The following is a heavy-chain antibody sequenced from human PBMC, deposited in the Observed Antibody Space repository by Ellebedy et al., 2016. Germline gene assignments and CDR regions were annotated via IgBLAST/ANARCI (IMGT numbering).Heavy chain of an antibody. CDR3: AKGALSSSWLNWFDP. J-gene: IGHJ5*02. V-gene: IGHV3-30*18. D-gene: IGHD6-13*01. Sequence: GGSLRLSCAASGFTFSSYGMHWVRQAPGKGLEWVAVISYDGSNKYYADSVKGRFTISRDNSKNTLYLQMNSLSAEDTAVYYCAKGALSSSWLNWFDPWGQGTLVTVSS. CDR2: ISYDGSNK. CDR1: GFTFSSYG.